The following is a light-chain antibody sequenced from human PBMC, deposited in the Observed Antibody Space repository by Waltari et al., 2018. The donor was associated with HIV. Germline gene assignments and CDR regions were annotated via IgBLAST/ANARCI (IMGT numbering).Light chain of an antibody. CDR2: GVS. J-gene: IGLJ2*01. V-gene: IGLV2-8*01. CDR1: SSDVGGYNY. CDR3: SSYAGSNNFVV. Sequence: QSALTQPPSASGSPGQSVTISCTGTSSDVGGYNYVSWYQQHPGKAPKLMIYGVSKRPSVVPDRFSGSKSGNTASLTVSGLQAEDEADYYCSSYAGSNNFVVFGGGTKLTVL.